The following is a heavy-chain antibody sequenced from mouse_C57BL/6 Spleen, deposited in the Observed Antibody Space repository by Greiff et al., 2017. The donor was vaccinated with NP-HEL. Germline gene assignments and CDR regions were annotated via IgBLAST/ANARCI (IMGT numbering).Heavy chain of an antibody. D-gene: IGHD1-1*01. CDR1: GFSLTSYG. CDR2: IWSDGST. J-gene: IGHJ4*01. Sequence: VKLMESGPGLVAPSQSLSITCTVSGFSLTSYGVHWVRQPPGKGLEWLVVIWSDGSTTYNSALKSRLSISKDNSKSQVFLKMNSLQTDDTAMYYCASTVVRDYYAMDYWGQGTSVTVSS. CDR3: ASTVVRDYYAMDY. V-gene: IGHV2-6*03.